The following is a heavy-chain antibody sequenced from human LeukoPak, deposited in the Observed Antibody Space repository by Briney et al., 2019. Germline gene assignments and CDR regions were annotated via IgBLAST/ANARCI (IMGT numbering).Heavy chain of an antibody. D-gene: IGHD3-22*01. Sequence: PGRSLRLSCAASGFTFSSYGMHWVRQAPGKGLEWVAVISYDGGNKHYADSVKGRFTISRDNSKNTLYLQMNSLRAEDTAVYYCAKDFEVIVVVTQFDYWGQGTLVTVSS. V-gene: IGHV3-30*18. J-gene: IGHJ4*02. CDR2: ISYDGGNK. CDR1: GFTFSSYG. CDR3: AKDFEVIVVVTQFDY.